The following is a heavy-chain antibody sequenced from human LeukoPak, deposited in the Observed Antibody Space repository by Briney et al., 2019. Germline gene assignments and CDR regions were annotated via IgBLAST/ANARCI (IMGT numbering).Heavy chain of an antibody. D-gene: IGHD3-3*01. Sequence: SETLSLTCDVSGDSVTSTNYWTWVRHPPRKGLEWIGEDHLDGRTNYNPSLNSRLIMSVDLPEDHISLKLTSVAAADTAGYYCAREGGFYRPLDYSGQGTLVTVSS. CDR2: DHLDGRT. CDR1: GDSVTSTNY. CDR3: AREGGFYRPLDY. J-gene: IGHJ4*02. V-gene: IGHV4-4*02.